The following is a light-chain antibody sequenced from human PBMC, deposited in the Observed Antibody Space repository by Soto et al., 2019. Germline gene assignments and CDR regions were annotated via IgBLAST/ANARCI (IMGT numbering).Light chain of an antibody. Sequence: EIVLTQSPGILSVSPGESVTLSCSASQSVTRNLAWHQQIPGQPPRLLVYHASVRATGVPARFSGSGSGTEFSLTISNLQSEDFAIYFCQQYDDWPPITFGQGTRLEIK. CDR1: QSVTRN. J-gene: IGKJ5*01. CDR3: QQYDDWPPIT. CDR2: HAS. V-gene: IGKV3-15*01.